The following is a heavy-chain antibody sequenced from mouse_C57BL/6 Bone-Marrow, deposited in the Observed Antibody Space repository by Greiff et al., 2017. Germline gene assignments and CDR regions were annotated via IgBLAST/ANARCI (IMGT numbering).Heavy chain of an antibody. V-gene: IGHV1-64*01. CDR2: IHPNSGST. D-gene: IGHD2-3*01. J-gene: IGHJ4*01. CDR1: GYTFTSYW. Sequence: QVQLKQPGAELVKPGASVKLSCKASGYTFTSYWMHWVKQRPGQGLEWIGMIHPNSGSTNYNEKFKSKTTLTVDKSSSTAYMKLSSLSSEDSAVYYCARWDDGYKVSYYAMDYWGQGTSVTVSS. CDR3: ARWDDGYKVSYYAMDY.